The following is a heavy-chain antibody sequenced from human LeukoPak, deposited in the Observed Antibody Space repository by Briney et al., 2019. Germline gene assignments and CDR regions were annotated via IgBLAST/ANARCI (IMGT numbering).Heavy chain of an antibody. V-gene: IGHV4-59*01. D-gene: IGHD6-13*01. J-gene: IGHJ4*02. CDR2: IYYSGST. CDR1: GGSISSYY. Sequence: SETLSLTCTVSGGSISSYYWSWIRQPPGKGLEGIGYIYYSGSTNYNPSLKSQVTISVDTAKNQSALKLSSVPAADTAVHYCAGDSDSAPFDYWGQGTLVTVSS. CDR3: AGDSDSAPFDY.